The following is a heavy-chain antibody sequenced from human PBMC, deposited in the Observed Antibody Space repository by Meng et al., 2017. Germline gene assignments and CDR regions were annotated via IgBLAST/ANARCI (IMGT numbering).Heavy chain of an antibody. V-gene: IGHV4-34*01. CDR2: INHSGST. J-gene: IGHJ5*02. Sequence: SETLSLTCAVYGGSFSGYYWSWTRQPPGKGLEWIGEINHSGSTNYNPSLKRRVTISVDTSKNQCSLKLSSVTAADTAVYYCARGRPPYIVGATTRGFAPWGQGTLVTVSS. CDR3: ARGRPPYIVGATTRGFAP. D-gene: IGHD1-26*01. CDR1: GGSFSGYY.